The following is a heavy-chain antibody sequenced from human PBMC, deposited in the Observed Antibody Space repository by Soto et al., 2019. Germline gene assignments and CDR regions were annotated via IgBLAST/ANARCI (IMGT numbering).Heavy chain of an antibody. J-gene: IGHJ5*02. CDR3: ARDLLGYDILTGYYSGLWFDP. CDR1: GYTFTSYG. CDR2: ISAYNGNT. V-gene: IGHV1-18*01. D-gene: IGHD3-9*01. Sequence: ASVKVSCKASGYTFTSYGISWVRQAPGQGLEWMGWISAYNGNTNYAQKLQGRVTMTTDTSTSTAYMELRSLRSDDTAVYYCARDLLGYDILTGYYSGLWFDPPGQGTLVTVSS.